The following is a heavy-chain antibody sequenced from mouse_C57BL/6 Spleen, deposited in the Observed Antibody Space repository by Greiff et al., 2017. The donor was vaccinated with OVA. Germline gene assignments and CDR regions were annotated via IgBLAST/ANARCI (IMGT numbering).Heavy chain of an antibody. CDR2: ISSGSSTI. D-gene: IGHD2-2*01. CDR1: GFTFSDYG. Sequence: EVMLVESGGGLVKPGGSLKLSCAASGFTFSDYGMHWVRQAPEKGLEWVAYISSGSSTIYYADTVKGRFTISRDNAKNTLFLQMTSLRSEDTAMYYCARDGGYDGDFDYWGRGTTLTVSS. J-gene: IGHJ2*01. CDR3: ARDGGYDGDFDY. V-gene: IGHV5-17*01.